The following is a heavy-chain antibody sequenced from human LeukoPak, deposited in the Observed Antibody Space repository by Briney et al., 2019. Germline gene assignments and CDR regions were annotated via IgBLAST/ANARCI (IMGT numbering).Heavy chain of an antibody. CDR3: AREETYYYDSSGYQGQGDFDY. V-gene: IGHV3-30-3*01. J-gene: IGHJ4*02. Sequence: GGSLRLSCAASGFTFSSYAMHWVRQAPGKGLEWVAVISYDGSNKYYADSVKGRFTISRDNSKNTLCLQMNSLRAEDTAVYYCAREETYYYDSSGYQGQGDFDYWGQGTLVTVSS. D-gene: IGHD3-22*01. CDR2: ISYDGSNK. CDR1: GFTFSSYA.